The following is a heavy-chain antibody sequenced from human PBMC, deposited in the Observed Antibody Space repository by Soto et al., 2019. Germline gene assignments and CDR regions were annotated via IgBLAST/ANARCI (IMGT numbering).Heavy chain of an antibody. CDR2: ISYDGSNK. D-gene: IGHD3-22*01. J-gene: IGHJ3*02. CDR1: GFTFSSYG. V-gene: IGHV3-30*03. Sequence: GGSLRLSCAASGFTFSSYGMHWVRQAPGKGLEWVAVISYDGSNKYYADSVKGRFTISRDNSKNTLYLQMNSLRAEDTAVYYCARGDYYDSSGPFSDAFDIWGQGTMVTVSS. CDR3: ARGDYYDSSGPFSDAFDI.